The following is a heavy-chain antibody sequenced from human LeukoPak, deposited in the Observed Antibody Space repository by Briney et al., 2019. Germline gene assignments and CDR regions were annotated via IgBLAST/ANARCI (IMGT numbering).Heavy chain of an antibody. CDR2: INPSGGST. CDR3: ARQPDPPSYYDSSGYYLSVWFDP. CDR1: GYTFTSYY. V-gene: IGHV1-46*01. J-gene: IGHJ5*02. Sequence: GASVKVSCKASGYTFTSYYMHWVRQAPGQGLERMGIINPSGGSTSYAQKFQGRVTMTRDTSTSTVYMELSSLRSEDTAVYYCARQPDPPSYYDSSGYYLSVWFDPWGQGTLVTVSS. D-gene: IGHD3-22*01.